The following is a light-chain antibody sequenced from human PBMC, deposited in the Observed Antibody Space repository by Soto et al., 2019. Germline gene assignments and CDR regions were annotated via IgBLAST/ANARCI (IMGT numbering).Light chain of an antibody. CDR3: SSYTSSSTPYV. CDR1: SSDVGGYNY. J-gene: IGLJ1*01. V-gene: IGLV2-14*01. Sequence: QSAVAQPASVSGSPGQSITISCTGTSSDVGGYNYVSWYQRHPVKAPKLMIYDVTNRPSGVSDRFSGSKSGNTASLTISGLRAEDEADYYCSSYTSSSTPYVFGTGTKVTV. CDR2: DVT.